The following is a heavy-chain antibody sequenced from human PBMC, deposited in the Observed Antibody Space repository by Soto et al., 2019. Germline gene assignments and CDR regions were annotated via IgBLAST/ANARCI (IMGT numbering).Heavy chain of an antibody. CDR3: AASPNADFFDY. Sequence: QVQLQESGPGLVTPSQSLSLTCTVSGGSISSVAFYWRWIRQHPGRGLEWIGHISYSGNTDYNPSLESRVAISLDTPRNQFSLNLSSVTAADTAVYYCAASPNADFFDYWGQGALVTVSA. J-gene: IGHJ4*02. CDR1: GGSISSVAFY. CDR2: ISYSGNT. V-gene: IGHV4-31*03.